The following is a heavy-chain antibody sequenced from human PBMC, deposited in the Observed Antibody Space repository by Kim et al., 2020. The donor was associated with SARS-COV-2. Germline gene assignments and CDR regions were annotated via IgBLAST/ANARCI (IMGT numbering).Heavy chain of an antibody. J-gene: IGHJ4*02. Sequence: GESLNISCKGFGYIFSQFWIGWVRQMPGKGLEWMGIIYPGGSYIRYSPSFEGQVTISADTSTSTSSLQWSSLKPSDSAMYYCTRQVLYGSGIGYWGQGTLVTVSS. CDR2: IYPGGSYI. D-gene: IGHD3-10*01. V-gene: IGHV5-51*01. CDR1: GYIFSQFW. CDR3: TRQVLYGSGIGY.